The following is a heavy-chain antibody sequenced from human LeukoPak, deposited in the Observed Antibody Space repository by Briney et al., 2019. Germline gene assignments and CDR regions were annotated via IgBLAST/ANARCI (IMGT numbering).Heavy chain of an antibody. CDR2: ISAYNGNT. CDR3: ARDLYAWEPRHFDS. J-gene: IGHJ4*02. CDR1: GYTFTSYG. Sequence: PAASVKVSCKASGYTFTSYGISWVRQAPGQGLEWMGWISAYNGNTNYAQKLQGRVTMTTDTSTSTAYMELRSLRSDDTAVYYCARDLYAWEPRHFDSWGQGTLVTVSS. V-gene: IGHV1-18*01. D-gene: IGHD1-26*01.